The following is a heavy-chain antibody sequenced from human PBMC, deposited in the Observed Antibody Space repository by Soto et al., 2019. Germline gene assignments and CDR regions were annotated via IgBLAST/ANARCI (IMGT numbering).Heavy chain of an antibody. J-gene: IGHJ5*02. D-gene: IGHD1-1*01. Sequence: GESLKISCKGSGYIFTSYWISCVRQMPGKGLEWMGRIDPSDSYTNYSPSFQGHVTISADKSISTAYLQWSSLKASDTAMYYCARLGTTSTGTTNWFDPWGQGTLVTSPQ. CDR1: GYIFTSYW. CDR3: ARLGTTSTGTTNWFDP. V-gene: IGHV5-10-1*01. CDR2: IDPSDSYT.